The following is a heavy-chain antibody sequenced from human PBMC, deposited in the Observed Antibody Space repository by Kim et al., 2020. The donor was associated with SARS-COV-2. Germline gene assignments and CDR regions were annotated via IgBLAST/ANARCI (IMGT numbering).Heavy chain of an antibody. CDR2: INPNSGGT. J-gene: IGHJ4*02. Sequence: ASVKVSCKASGYTFTGYYMHWVRQAPGQGLEWMGRINPNSGGTNYAQKFQGRVTMTRDTSISTAYMELSRLRSDDTAVYYCARGAPGYCSSTSCYSGGGIDYWGQGTLVTVSS. V-gene: IGHV1-2*06. CDR1: GYTFTGYY. CDR3: ARGAPGYCSSTSCYSGGGIDY. D-gene: IGHD2-2*03.